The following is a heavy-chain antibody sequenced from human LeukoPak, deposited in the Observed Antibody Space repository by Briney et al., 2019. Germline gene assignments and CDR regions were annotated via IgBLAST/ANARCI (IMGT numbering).Heavy chain of an antibody. D-gene: IGHD5-18*01. CDR3: ARGGGYSYDHFDY. V-gene: IGHV4-30-4*01. Sequence: PSETLSLTCTVSGGSISSGDYYWSWIRQPPGTGLEWIGYIYYSGSTYYNPSLKSRVTISVDTSKNQFSLKLSSVTAADTAVYYCARGGGYSYDHFDYWGQGTLVTVSS. J-gene: IGHJ4*02. CDR1: GGSISSGDYY. CDR2: IYYSGST.